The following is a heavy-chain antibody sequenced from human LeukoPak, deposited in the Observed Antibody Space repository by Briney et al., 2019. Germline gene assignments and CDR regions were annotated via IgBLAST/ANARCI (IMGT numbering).Heavy chain of an antibody. CDR3: AKSYDILTDQIDY. CDR2: IRYDGSNK. D-gene: IGHD3-9*01. J-gene: IGHJ4*02. V-gene: IGHV3-30*02. Sequence: GGSLRLSCAASGLTFSSYGMHWVRQAPGKGLEWVAFIRYDGSNKYYADSVKGRFTISRDNSKNTLYLQMNSLRAEDTAVYYCAKSYDILTDQIDYWGQGTLVTVSS. CDR1: GLTFSSYG.